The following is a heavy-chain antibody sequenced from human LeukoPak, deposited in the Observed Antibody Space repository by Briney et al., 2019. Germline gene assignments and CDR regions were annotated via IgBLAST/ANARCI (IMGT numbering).Heavy chain of an antibody. J-gene: IGHJ4*02. CDR3: ARVAKYYYGSGSYRPHYFDY. CDR2: IYPDDSDT. CDR1: GYSFTSYW. V-gene: IGHV5-51*01. Sequence: GESLKISCKVSGYSFTSYWIGWVRQMPGKGLEWMGIIYPDDSDTRYSPSFQGQVTISADKSISTVYLQWSSLKASDTVMYYCARVAKYYYGSGSYRPHYFDYWGRGTLVTVSS. D-gene: IGHD3-10*01.